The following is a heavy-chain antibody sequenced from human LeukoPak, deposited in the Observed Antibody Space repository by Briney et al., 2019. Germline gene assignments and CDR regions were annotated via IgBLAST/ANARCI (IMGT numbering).Heavy chain of an antibody. CDR1: GFTFSSYG. V-gene: IGHV3-33*01. Sequence: GRSLRLSCAASGFTFSSYGMHWVRQAPGKGLEWVAVIWYDGSNKYYADSVKGRFTISRDNSKNTLYLQMNSLRAEDTAVYYCARPTYSGSYYWFDYWGQGTLVTVSS. J-gene: IGHJ4*02. CDR2: IWYDGSNK. D-gene: IGHD1-26*01. CDR3: ARPTYSGSYYWFDY.